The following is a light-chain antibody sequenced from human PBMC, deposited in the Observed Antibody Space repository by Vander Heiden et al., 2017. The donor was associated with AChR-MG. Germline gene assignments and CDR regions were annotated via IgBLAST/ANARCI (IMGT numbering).Light chain of an antibody. CDR1: KLGDKY. Sequence: SYALTQPPSVSVSPGQTASIPCSGDKLGDKYACWYQQKPGQSPGLVIYQDSKRPSGIPERFSGSNSGNTATLTISGTQAMDEADYYCQAWDSSTAVFGGGTKLTVL. CDR3: QAWDSSTAV. J-gene: IGLJ2*01. V-gene: IGLV3-1*01. CDR2: QDS.